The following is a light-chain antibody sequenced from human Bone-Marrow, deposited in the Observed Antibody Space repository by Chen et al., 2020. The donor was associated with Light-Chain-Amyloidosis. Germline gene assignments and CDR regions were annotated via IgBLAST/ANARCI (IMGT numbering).Light chain of an antibody. J-gene: IGKJ5*01. V-gene: IGKV1-39*01. CDR3: QQSYSTPIT. CDR1: QTIGKY. CDR2: AAS. Sequence: DIQMTQSPSSLSAYERDRVTITCRASQTIGKYLNWYQQKPGKAPKLLIYAASSLQSGVPSRFSGSGSGTDFTLSSSSLQAEDFAIYYCQQSYSTPITVGQGTRLEIK.